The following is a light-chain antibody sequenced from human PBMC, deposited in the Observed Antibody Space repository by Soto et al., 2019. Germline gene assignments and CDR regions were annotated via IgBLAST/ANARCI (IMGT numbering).Light chain of an antibody. CDR3: QQYGRSPRP. J-gene: IGKJ1*01. V-gene: IGKV3-20*01. CDR2: GAS. Sequence: EIVLTQSPGTLSLSPGERATLSCRASQSVSSSYLAWYQQKPGQAPRLLIYGASSRATGTPDRFSGSGSGTDFNLTISRLEPEDFAVYYCQQYGRSPRPFGQGTKV. CDR1: QSVSSSY.